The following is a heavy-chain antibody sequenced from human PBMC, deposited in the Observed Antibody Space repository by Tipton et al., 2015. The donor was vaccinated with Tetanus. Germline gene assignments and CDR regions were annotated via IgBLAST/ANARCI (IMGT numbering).Heavy chain of an antibody. V-gene: IGHV3-23*03. CDR2: IYSDGNT. Sequence: SGFTFSSYAMSWDRQAPGKGLEWVSVIYSDGNTYYADSVKGRFTISRDNSKNSLYLQMNSLRAEDTAVYFCATPPYYYGSGSTTDYWGRGTLVTVSS. J-gene: IGHJ4*02. D-gene: IGHD3-10*01. CDR1: GFTFSSYA. CDR3: ATPPYYYGSGSTTDY.